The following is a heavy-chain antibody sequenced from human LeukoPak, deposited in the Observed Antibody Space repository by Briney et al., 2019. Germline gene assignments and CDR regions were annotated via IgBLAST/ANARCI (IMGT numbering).Heavy chain of an antibody. Sequence: GGSLRLSCAASGFTFSSYAMSWVRQAPGKGLEWVSAISGSGGSTYCADSVKGRFTISRDNSKNTLYLQMNSLRAEDTAVYYCAKSIAARPDYFDYWGQGTLVTVSA. CDR3: AKSIAARPDYFDY. D-gene: IGHD6-6*01. CDR1: GFTFSSYA. CDR2: ISGSGGST. V-gene: IGHV3-23*01. J-gene: IGHJ4*02.